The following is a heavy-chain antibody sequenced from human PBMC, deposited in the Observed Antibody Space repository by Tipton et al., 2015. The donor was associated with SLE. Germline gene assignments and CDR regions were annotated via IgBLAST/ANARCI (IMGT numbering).Heavy chain of an antibody. CDR2: ISGSGANT. CDR1: DFTFTTYA. V-gene: IGHV3-23*01. J-gene: IGHJ4*02. Sequence: SLRLSCAASDFTFTTYAMTWVRQAPGKGLEWVSTISGSGANTYYADSVKDRFTISRDNSKNTVYLQMNSLRAEDTAVYFCAKGGSGSYYNSRFDYWGQGALVTVSS. D-gene: IGHD3-10*01. CDR3: AKGGSGSYYNSRFDY.